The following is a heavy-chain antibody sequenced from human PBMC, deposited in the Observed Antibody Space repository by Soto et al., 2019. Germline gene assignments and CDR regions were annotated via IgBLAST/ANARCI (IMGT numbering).Heavy chain of an antibody. D-gene: IGHD1-26*01. V-gene: IGHV3-48*03. Sequence: EVQLVESGGGLVQPGGSLRLSCAASGFTFSSYEMNWVRQAPGKGLEWVSYISSSGSTIYYADSVKGRFTISRDNAKNSLYLQMNSLRAVDTAVYYCARDLQWELPYYYYGMDFWGQGTTVTVSS. CDR2: ISSSGSTI. J-gene: IGHJ6*02. CDR1: GFTFSSYE. CDR3: ARDLQWELPYYYYGMDF.